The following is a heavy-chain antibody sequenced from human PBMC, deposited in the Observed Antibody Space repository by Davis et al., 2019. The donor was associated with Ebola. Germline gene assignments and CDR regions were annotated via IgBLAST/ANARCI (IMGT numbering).Heavy chain of an antibody. CDR2: IKGDGTNK. CDR1: GFTFSSYW. V-gene: IGHV3-7*01. J-gene: IGHJ4*02. CDR3: ARGPTEDVVVVVVAADY. Sequence: GESLKISCAASGFTFSSYWMTWVRQAPGKGLEWVAYIKGDGTNKNYVDSVKGRFTISRDNAKNSLSLQMNSLRAEDTAVYYCARGPTEDVVVVVVAADYWGQGTLVTVSS. D-gene: IGHD2-15*01.